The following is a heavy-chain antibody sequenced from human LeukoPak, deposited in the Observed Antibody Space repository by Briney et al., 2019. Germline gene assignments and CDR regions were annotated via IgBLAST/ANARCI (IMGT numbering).Heavy chain of an antibody. CDR1: GFTFSDYY. D-gene: IGHD2-21*02. Sequence: PGGSLRLSCAASGFTFSDYYMSWIRQAPGKGLEWVSYISSSSSYTNYADSVKGRFTISRDNAKNSLYLRMNSLRAEDTAVYYCARDYCGGDCANYWYFDLWGRGTLVTVSS. V-gene: IGHV3-11*05. CDR3: ARDYCGGDCANYWYFDL. CDR2: ISSSSSYT. J-gene: IGHJ2*01.